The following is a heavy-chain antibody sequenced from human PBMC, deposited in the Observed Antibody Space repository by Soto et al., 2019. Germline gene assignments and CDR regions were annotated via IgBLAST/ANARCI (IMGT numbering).Heavy chain of an antibody. Sequence: EVQLVESGGGSVQPGGSLRLSCAATGFTFSSYSMNWVRQAPGKGLEWVSYISSSSSTIYYADSVKGRFTISRDNAKNSLYLQMNSLRAEDTAVYYCAGDHGDWGENDAFDIWGQGTMVTVSS. J-gene: IGHJ3*02. V-gene: IGHV3-48*01. CDR2: ISSSSSTI. D-gene: IGHD7-27*01. CDR1: GFTFSSYS. CDR3: AGDHGDWGENDAFDI.